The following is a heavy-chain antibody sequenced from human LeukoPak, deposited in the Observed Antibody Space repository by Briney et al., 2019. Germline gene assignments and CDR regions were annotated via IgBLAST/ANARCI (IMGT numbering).Heavy chain of an antibody. Sequence: GGSLRLSCAASGFTFSSYGMHWVRQAPGKGLEWVAVISYDGSNKYYADSVKGRFTISRDNVKNFLYLQMNSLRVEDTALYFCGRVYCSTTSCYDYYDYYMDVWGKGTTVTVSS. CDR1: GFTFSSYG. J-gene: IGHJ6*03. CDR2: ISYDGSNK. CDR3: GRVYCSTTSCYDYYDYYMDV. D-gene: IGHD2-2*01. V-gene: IGHV3-30*03.